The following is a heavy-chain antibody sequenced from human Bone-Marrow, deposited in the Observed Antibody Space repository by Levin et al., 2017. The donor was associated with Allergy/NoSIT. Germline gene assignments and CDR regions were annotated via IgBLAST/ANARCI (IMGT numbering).Heavy chain of an antibody. J-gene: IGHJ4*02. CDR3: ARMTPVTTAY. Sequence: GGSLRLSCAASGFTVSDYSMAWIRQTPGKGLEWVSYITTVSGYTNYADSAKGRFTLSRDDAKNSLYLQMNSLRAEDPAVYYCARMTPVTTAYWGQGGLVTVSS. D-gene: IGHD4-17*01. CDR2: ITTVSGYT. CDR1: GFTVSDYS. V-gene: IGHV3-11*03.